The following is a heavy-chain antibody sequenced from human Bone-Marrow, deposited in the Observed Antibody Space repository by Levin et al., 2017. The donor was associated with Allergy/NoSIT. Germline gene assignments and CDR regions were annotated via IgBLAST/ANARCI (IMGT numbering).Heavy chain of an antibody. CDR2: INSDGSST. D-gene: IGHD5-12*01. CDR3: ARDPYGYPIDY. CDR1: GFTFRSYW. Sequence: LSLTCAASGFTFRSYWMHWVRQAPGKGLVWVSRINSDGSSTSYADSVKGRFTISRDNAKNTLYLQMNSLRAEDTAVYYCARDPYGYPIDYWGQGTLVTVSS. J-gene: IGHJ4*02. V-gene: IGHV3-74*01.